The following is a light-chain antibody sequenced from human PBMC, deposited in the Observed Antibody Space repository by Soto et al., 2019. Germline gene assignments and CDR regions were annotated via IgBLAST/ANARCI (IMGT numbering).Light chain of an antibody. CDR2: WAS. J-gene: IGKJ2*01. CDR1: QSVLYSSNNKNY. V-gene: IGKV4-1*01. Sequence: DIVLTQSPDSLAVSLGERATINCKSSQSVLYSSNNKNYLAWYQQKPGQPPKLLIYWASTRESGVPDRFSGSGSGTDFTLTISSLQAEDVAVYYCNQYFSFPYTFGQGAKLEIK. CDR3: NQYFSFPYT.